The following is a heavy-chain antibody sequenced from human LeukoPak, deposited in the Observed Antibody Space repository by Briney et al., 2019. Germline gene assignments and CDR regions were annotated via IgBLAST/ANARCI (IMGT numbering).Heavy chain of an antibody. V-gene: IGHV4-34*01. CDR3: TRGDLANDDYYHDNSGYYYFDY. CDR1: GGSFSGYY. D-gene: IGHD3-22*01. J-gene: IGHJ4*02. CDR2: INHSGST. Sequence: SETLSLTCAVYGGSFSGYYWSWIRQPPGKGLEWIGEINHSGSTNYNPSLKSRVTISVDTSKNQFSLKLSSVTAADTAVYYCTRGDLANDDYYHDNSGYYYFDYWGQGTLVTVSS.